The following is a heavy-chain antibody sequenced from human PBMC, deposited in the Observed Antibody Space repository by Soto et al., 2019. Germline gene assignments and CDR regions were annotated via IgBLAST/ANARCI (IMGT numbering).Heavy chain of an antibody. Sequence: EVQLVESGGGLVKPGGSLRLSCAASGFTFSSYSMNWVRQAPGKGLEWVSSISRSSSYIYYADSVKGRFTISRNKAKNSLSLQMNSLRAEDPAVYYCARDTYYYGSGSSSPWGQGTLVTVSS. CDR3: ARDTYYYGSGSSSP. CDR1: GFTFSSYS. J-gene: IGHJ5*02. V-gene: IGHV3-21*01. D-gene: IGHD3-10*01. CDR2: ISRSSSYI.